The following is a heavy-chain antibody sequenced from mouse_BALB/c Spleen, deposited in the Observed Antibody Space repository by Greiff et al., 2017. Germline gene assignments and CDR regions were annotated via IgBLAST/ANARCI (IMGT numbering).Heavy chain of an antibody. Sequence: LQQPGSELVRPGASVKLSCKASGYTFTSYWMHWVKQRPGQGLEWIGNIYPGSGSTNYDEKFKSKATLTVDTSSSTAYMQLSSLTSEDSAVYYCTPSYGYDGAWFAYWGQGTLVTVSA. V-gene: IGHV1S22*01. CDR2: IYPGSGST. J-gene: IGHJ3*01. D-gene: IGHD2-2*01. CDR1: GYTFTSYW. CDR3: TPSYGYDGAWFAY.